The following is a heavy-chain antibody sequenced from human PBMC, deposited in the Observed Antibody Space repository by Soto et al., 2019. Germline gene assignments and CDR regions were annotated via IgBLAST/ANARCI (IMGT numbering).Heavy chain of an antibody. CDR3: ASSWGDYRYFDS. V-gene: IGHV3-72*01. D-gene: IGHD4-17*01. Sequence: EVQLVESGGGLVQPGGSLRLSCAASGFTFSDHYMDWVRQAPGKGLEWVGRTRNKANSYTTEYAASVKGRFTISRDDSKSWLYLQMSSLTTEDTAVYYCASSWGDYRYFDSWGQGTLVTVSS. CDR2: TRNKANSYTT. J-gene: IGHJ4*02. CDR1: GFTFSDHY.